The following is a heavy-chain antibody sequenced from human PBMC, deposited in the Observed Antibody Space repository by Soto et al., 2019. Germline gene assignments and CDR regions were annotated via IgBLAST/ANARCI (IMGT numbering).Heavy chain of an antibody. CDR3: ASTVVTVYGMDV. J-gene: IGHJ6*02. D-gene: IGHD2-15*01. CDR2: IIPIFGTA. CDR1: GGTFSSYA. V-gene: IGHV1-69*12. Sequence: QVQLVQSGAEVKKPGSSVKVSCKASGGTFSSYAISWVRQAPGQGLEWMGGIIPIFGTANYAQKLQGRVTITADESTGTAYMELSSLRSEDTAVYYCASTVVTVYGMDVWGQGPTVTVSS.